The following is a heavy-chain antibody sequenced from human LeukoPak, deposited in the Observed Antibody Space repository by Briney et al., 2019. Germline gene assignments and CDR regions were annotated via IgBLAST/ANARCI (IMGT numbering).Heavy chain of an antibody. CDR3: AREDGDYGTADFDL. CDR2: ISSSSSYI. J-gene: IGHJ2*01. CDR1: GFTFSSYS. Sequence: GGSLRLSXAASGFTFSSYSMNWVRQAPGKGLEWVSSISSSSSYIYYADSVKGRFTISRDNAKNSLYLQMNSLRAEDTAVYYCAREDGDYGTADFDLWGRGTLVTVSS. V-gene: IGHV3-21*01. D-gene: IGHD4-17*01.